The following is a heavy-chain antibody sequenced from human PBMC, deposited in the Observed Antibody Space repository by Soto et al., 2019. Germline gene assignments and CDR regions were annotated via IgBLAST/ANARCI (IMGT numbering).Heavy chain of an antibody. CDR3: ARDRGSSWDYYYFYMDV. CDR1: GFTFNSYA. D-gene: IGHD6-13*01. CDR2: ISNNGYRT. Sequence: GGSLRLSCAASGFTFNSYAMHWVRRAPGKGLEYVSAISNNGYRTYYANSVKGRFTISRDNSKNTLFLQMGSLRAEDMAVYYCARDRGSSWDYYYFYMDVWGKGTTVTVSS. J-gene: IGHJ6*03. V-gene: IGHV3-64*01.